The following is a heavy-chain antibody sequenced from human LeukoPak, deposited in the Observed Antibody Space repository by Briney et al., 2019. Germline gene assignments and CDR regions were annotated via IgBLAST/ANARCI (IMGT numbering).Heavy chain of an antibody. V-gene: IGHV4-34*01. J-gene: IGHJ4*02. Sequence: SETLSLTCGVYGGSFSGYYWNWIRQSPGKGLEWIGEINHSGSTNYNPSLKSRVTMSVDTSQKQFSLRLTSLRAADTAVYYCARGLYYFWSGYPVYFDYWGQGTLVTVSS. CDR1: GGSFSGYY. CDR2: INHSGST. D-gene: IGHD3-3*01. CDR3: ARGLYYFWSGYPVYFDY.